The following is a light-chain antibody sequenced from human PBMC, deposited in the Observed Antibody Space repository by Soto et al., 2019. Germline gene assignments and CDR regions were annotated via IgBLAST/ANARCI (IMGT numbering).Light chain of an antibody. CDR1: QGISNW. V-gene: IGKV1-12*01. CDR2: TGS. J-gene: IGKJ4*01. CDR3: QEANSFPLT. Sequence: DNQMTQSPSSVSASVGDRVSITCRASQGISNWLAWYQQKPGRAPKLLIYTGSSLQSGVPSRFSGTGSGTDFTLTISSLQPEDVATYYCQEANSFPLTFGGGTKVEIK.